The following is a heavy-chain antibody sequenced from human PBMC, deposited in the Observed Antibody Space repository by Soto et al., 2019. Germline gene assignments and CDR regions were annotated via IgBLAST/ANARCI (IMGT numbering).Heavy chain of an antibody. J-gene: IGHJ6*02. CDR1: VGSISSYY. D-gene: IGHD3-3*01. CDR2: IYTSGST. V-gene: IGHV4-4*07. Sequence: SETLSLTCTVSVGSISSYYWSWIRQPAGKGLEWIGRIYTSGSTNYNPSLKSRVTMSVDTSKNQFSLKLSSVTAADTAVYYCERDQYYDFWSGYPHDYGMDVWGQGTTVTVSS. CDR3: ERDQYYDFWSGYPHDYGMDV.